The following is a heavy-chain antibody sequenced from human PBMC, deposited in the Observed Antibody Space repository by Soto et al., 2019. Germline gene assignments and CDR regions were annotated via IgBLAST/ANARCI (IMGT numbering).Heavy chain of an antibody. V-gene: IGHV4-39*02. Sequence: QLQLQESGPGLVKPSETLSLTCVVSGDSMTRGSYYWAWIRKPPGKGLEWIGSFYYTGSTNYNPSLKSRVTVSADTSNNHFSLRLTSVTAADTAVYYCASRIDFGNGYFTAPMDVWGKGTTVAVSS. CDR2: FYYTGST. J-gene: IGHJ6*03. CDR1: GDSMTRGSYY. D-gene: IGHD3-3*01. CDR3: ASRIDFGNGYFTAPMDV.